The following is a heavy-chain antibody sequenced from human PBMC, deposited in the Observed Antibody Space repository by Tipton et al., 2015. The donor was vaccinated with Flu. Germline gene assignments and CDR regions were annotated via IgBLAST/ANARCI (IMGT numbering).Heavy chain of an antibody. V-gene: IGHV4-38-2*01. CDR1: NYSISSAYY. Sequence: GLVKPSETLSLICAVSNYSISSAYYWGWSRQPPGKGLEWIGCISHSGRTYYNPSLKSRVTISVDMAKNQFSQRLSSVTAADTAVYYCARTTYYYGSGSSDYWGQGTLVTVSS. D-gene: IGHD3-10*01. CDR3: ARTTYYYGSGSSDY. J-gene: IGHJ4*02. CDR2: ISHSGRT.